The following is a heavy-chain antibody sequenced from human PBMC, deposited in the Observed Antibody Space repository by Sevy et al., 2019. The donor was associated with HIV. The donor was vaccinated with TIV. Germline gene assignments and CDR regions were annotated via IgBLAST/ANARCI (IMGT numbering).Heavy chain of an antibody. CDR3: AKDLDIVAVAAAIRLSY. CDR2: LSGTGGST. J-gene: IGHJ4*02. D-gene: IGHD2-2*01. Sequence: GGSLRLSCAASGFTFRNYAMSWVRQAPGKGLEWVSALSGTGGSTYYADSVKGRFTISRENSKNTLYLQMNSLRVEDTAVYYCAKDLDIVAVAAAIRLSYWGQGILVTVSS. CDR1: GFTFRNYA. V-gene: IGHV3-23*01.